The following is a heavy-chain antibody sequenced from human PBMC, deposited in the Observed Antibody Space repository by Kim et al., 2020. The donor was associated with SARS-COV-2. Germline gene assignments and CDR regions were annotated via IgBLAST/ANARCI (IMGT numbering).Heavy chain of an antibody. CDR2: IYYSGST. CDR3: ARPVGYCSGGSCYSGRWFDP. D-gene: IGHD2-15*01. J-gene: IGHJ5*02. V-gene: IGHV4-39*01. Sequence: SETLSLTCTVSGGSISSSSYYWGWIRQPPGKGLEWIGSIYYSGSTYYNPSLKSRVTISVDTSKNQFSLKLSSVTAADTAVYYCARPVGYCSGGSCYSGRWFDPWGQGTLVTVSS. CDR1: GGSISSSSYY.